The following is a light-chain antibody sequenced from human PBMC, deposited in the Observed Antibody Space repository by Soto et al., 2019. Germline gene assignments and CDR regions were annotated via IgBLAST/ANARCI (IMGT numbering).Light chain of an antibody. J-gene: IGKJ1*01. Sequence: DLQMTQSPSSLSASVGDRVTITCRASQSISSYLNWYQQKPGKAPKFLIYAASSLQSGVPSRFXGSGSGTDFTLTISSLQPEDFATYYCQQSYSTLAWTFGQGTKVEIK. CDR3: QQSYSTLAWT. V-gene: IGKV1-39*01. CDR2: AAS. CDR1: QSISSY.